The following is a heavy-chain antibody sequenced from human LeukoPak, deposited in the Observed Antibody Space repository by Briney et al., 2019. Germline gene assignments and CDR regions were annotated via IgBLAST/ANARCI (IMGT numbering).Heavy chain of an antibody. CDR3: ARESPSPLAYRGGDCYFGFDY. V-gene: IGHV3-30*01. CDR2: ISYDGSNK. J-gene: IGHJ4*02. D-gene: IGHD2-21*02. Sequence: GGSLRLSCAASGFTFSSYVMHWVRQAPGKGLEWVAVISYDGSNKYYADSEKGRFTISRDNSKNTLYLQMNSLRAEDTAVYYCARESPSPLAYRGGDCYFGFDYWGQGTLVTVSS. CDR1: GFTFSSYV.